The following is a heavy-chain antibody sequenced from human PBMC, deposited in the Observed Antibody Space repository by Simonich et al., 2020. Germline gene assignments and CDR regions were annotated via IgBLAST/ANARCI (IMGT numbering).Heavy chain of an antibody. CDR1: GFTFSSYA. CDR2: ISGSGGST. J-gene: IGHJ3*02. V-gene: IGHV3-23*01. CDR3: AKDRGERITMIVVVIDAFDI. Sequence: GGGLVQPGGSLRLSCAASGFTFSSYAMSWVRQAPGKGLEWVSAISGSGGSTYYADSVKGRFTISRDNSKNTLYLQMNSLRAEDTAVYYCAKDRGERITMIVVVIDAFDIWGQGKMVTVSS. D-gene: IGHD3-22*01.